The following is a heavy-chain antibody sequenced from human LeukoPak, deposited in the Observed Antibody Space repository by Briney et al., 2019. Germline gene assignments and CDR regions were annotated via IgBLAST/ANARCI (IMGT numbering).Heavy chain of an antibody. V-gene: IGHV4-34*01. Sequence: SETLSLTCAVYGGSFSGYYWSWIRQPPGKGLEWIGEINHSGSTNYNPSLKSRVTISVDTSKNQFSLKLSSVTAADTAVYYCASPADYDILTGYFEFDYWGQGTLVTVSS. CDR1: GGSFSGYY. J-gene: IGHJ4*02. CDR2: INHSGST. CDR3: ASPADYDILTGYFEFDY. D-gene: IGHD3-9*01.